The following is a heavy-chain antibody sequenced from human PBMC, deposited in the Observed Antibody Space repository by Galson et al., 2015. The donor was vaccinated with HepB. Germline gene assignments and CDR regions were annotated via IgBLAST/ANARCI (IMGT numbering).Heavy chain of an antibody. J-gene: IGHJ4*02. Sequence: SVKVSCKASGYTFTSYDINWVRQATGQGLEWMGWMNPNSGNTGYAQKFQGRVTMTRNTSISTAYMELSSLRSEDTAVYYCAALLRYFDWSGLDWGQGTLVTVSS. D-gene: IGHD3-9*01. CDR1: GYTFTSYD. CDR2: MNPNSGNT. CDR3: AALLRYFDWSGLD. V-gene: IGHV1-8*01.